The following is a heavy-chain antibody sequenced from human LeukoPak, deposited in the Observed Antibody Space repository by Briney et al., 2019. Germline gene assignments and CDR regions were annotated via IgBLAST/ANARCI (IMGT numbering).Heavy chain of an antibody. Sequence: PGGSLRLSCAASGFTFSSYAMSWVRQAPGKGLEWVSAISGSGGSTYYADSVKGRFTISRDNSKNTLYLQMNSLRAEDTAVYYCASSTSSYYYFDYWGQGTLVTVSS. CDR3: ASSTSSYYYFDY. D-gene: IGHD2-2*01. CDR1: GFTFSSYA. CDR2: ISGSGGST. J-gene: IGHJ4*02. V-gene: IGHV3-23*01.